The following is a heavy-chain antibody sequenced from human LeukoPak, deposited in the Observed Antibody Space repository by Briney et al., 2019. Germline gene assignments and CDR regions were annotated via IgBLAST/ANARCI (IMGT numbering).Heavy chain of an antibody. J-gene: IGHJ4*02. CDR3: ARTVDTAMVYFDY. D-gene: IGHD5-18*01. V-gene: IGHV4-59*01. Sequence: PSETLSLTCTVSGSSISSYYWSWIRQPPGKGLEWIGYIYYSGSTNYNPSLKSRVTISVDTSKNQFSLKLSSVTAADTAVYYCARTVDTAMVYFDYWGQGTLVTVSS. CDR2: IYYSGST. CDR1: GSSISSYY.